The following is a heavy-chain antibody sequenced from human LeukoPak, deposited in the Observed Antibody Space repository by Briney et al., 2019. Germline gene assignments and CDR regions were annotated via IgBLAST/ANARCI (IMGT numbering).Heavy chain of an antibody. CDR2: MYSSGST. Sequence: PSETLSLTCTVSGGSISITSYYWGWIRQPPGKGLEWIGSMYSSGSTYYNPSLKSRVTISVDTSKNQFSLKLSSVTAADTAVYYCARLLTPGWFDPWGQGTLVTVSS. J-gene: IGHJ5*02. D-gene: IGHD3-10*01. CDR1: GGSISITSYY. V-gene: IGHV4-39*01. CDR3: ARLLTPGWFDP.